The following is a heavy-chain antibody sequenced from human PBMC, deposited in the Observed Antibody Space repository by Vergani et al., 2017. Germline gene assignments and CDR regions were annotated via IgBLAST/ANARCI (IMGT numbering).Heavy chain of an antibody. J-gene: IGHJ4*02. CDR3: ARSIVSRNPPDYFDN. D-gene: IGHD1-14*01. V-gene: IGHV4-59*01. CDR1: GGSLSGYY. CDR2: VEDSGYF. Sequence: QVQLQESGPGLVRPSETLSLTCTVPGGSLSGYYWNWIRQTPGEGLEWIGYVEDSGYFNYNPFLKTRVSMSSDTSTNQFSLMLNSVTVADTAVYYCARSIVSRNPPDYFDNWGQGTLVTVSS.